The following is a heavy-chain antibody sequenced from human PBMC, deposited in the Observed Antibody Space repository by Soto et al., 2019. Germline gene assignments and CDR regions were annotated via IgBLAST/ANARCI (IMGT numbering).Heavy chain of an antibody. D-gene: IGHD6-6*01. CDR1: GFTFSSYS. J-gene: IGHJ5*02. CDR3: ARDREQLTPNWFDP. V-gene: IGHV3-48*01. CDR2: ISSSSSTI. Sequence: GGSLRLSCAASGFTFSSYSMNWVRQAPGKGLEWVSYISSSSSTIYYADSVKGRFTISRDNAKNSLYLQMNSLRAEDTAVYYCARDREQLTPNWFDPWGQGTLVTVSS.